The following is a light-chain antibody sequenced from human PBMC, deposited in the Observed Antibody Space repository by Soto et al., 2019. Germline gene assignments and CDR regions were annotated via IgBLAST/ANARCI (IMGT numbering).Light chain of an antibody. Sequence: EIVMTQSPATLSVSPGERATLSCRASHSVSGSLAWYQQKPGQAPRLLIYRASIRVTGISARFSGSGSGTEFTLTISSLQSEDFAVYYCQQNNNWPYTFGQGTKLEIK. V-gene: IGKV3-15*01. CDR1: HSVSGS. CDR3: QQNNNWPYT. CDR2: RAS. J-gene: IGKJ2*01.